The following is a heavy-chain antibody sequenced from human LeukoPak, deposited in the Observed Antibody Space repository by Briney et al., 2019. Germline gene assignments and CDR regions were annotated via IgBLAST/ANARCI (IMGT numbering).Heavy chain of an antibody. CDR1: GFTFSTFA. V-gene: IGHV3-23*01. D-gene: IGHD3-3*01. J-gene: IGHJ4*02. CDR2: ISDAAGTT. CDR3: AKGEFWSAYYN. Sequence: GGSLRLSCAASGFTFSTFAMNWVRQAPGKGLEWVSTISDAAGTTYYADSVRGRFTISRDNSKNTLYLQMNSLGAEDTAVYYCAKGEFWSAYYNWGQGTLVTVSS.